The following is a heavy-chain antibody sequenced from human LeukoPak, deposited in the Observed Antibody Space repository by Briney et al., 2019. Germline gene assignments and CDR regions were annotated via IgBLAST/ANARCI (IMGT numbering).Heavy chain of an antibody. Sequence: GGSLRLSCAASGFTFSSYWMSWVRQAPGKGLEWVSYISSSSSTIYYADSVKGRFTISRDNAKNSLYLQMNSLRAEDTAVYYCARMNSYGGYVRGGGYYFDYWGQGTLVTVSS. CDR2: ISSSSSTI. CDR3: ARMNSYGGYVRGGGYYFDY. J-gene: IGHJ4*02. D-gene: IGHD5-12*01. CDR1: GFTFSSYW. V-gene: IGHV3-48*01.